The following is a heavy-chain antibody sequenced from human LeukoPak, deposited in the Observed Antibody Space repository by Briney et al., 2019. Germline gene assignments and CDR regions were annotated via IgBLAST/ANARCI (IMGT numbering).Heavy chain of an antibody. D-gene: IGHD2-8*01. Sequence: KPSETLSLTCAVYGGSFSGYYWSWIRQPPGKGLEWIATIYRSGSTYYNPSLKSRVTISIDTSKNQFSLKLSSVTAADTAVYYCARVGELMVYAPHGPDDAFDIWGQGTMVTVSS. V-gene: IGHV4-34*01. J-gene: IGHJ3*02. CDR2: IYRSGST. CDR1: GGSFSGYY. CDR3: ARVGELMVYAPHGPDDAFDI.